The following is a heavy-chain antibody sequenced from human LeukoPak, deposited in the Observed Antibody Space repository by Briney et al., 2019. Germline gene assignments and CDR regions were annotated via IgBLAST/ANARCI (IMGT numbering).Heavy chain of an antibody. D-gene: IGHD3-3*01. J-gene: IGHJ4*02. CDR2: INPNSGGT. V-gene: IGHV1-2*02. Sequence: ASVKVSCKASGYTFTGYYMHWVRQAPGQGLEWMGWINPNSGGTNYAQKLQGRVTMTTDTSTSTAYMELRSLRSDDTAVYYCARESITIFGVVTHKPIDYWGQGTLVTVSS. CDR1: GYTFTGYY. CDR3: ARESITIFGVVTHKPIDY.